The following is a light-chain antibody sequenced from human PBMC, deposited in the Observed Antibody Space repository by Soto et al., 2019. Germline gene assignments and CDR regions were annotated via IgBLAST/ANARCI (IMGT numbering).Light chain of an antibody. CDR2: DVS. J-gene: IGLJ2*01. V-gene: IGLV2-14*03. Sequence: QSALTQPASVSGSPGQSITISCTGTGSDYVSWYQQHPGKAPKPLIFDVSDRPSGVSNRFSGSKSGNTASLTISGLQAEDEADYYCCSYTASNVLFGGGTKVTVL. CDR3: CSYTASNVL. CDR1: GSDY.